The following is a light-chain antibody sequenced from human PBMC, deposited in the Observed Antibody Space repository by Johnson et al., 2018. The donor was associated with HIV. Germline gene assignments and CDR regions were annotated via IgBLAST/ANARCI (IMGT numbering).Light chain of an antibody. J-gene: IGLJ1*01. CDR1: SSNIGRNY. CDR2: DNN. V-gene: IGLV1-51*01. CDR3: GTWDSSLREV. Sequence: QLVLTQPPSVSAAPGQKVTISCSGSSSNIGRNYVSWYQQLPGTAPKLLIFDNNKRPSGIPDRFSGSKSGTSATLGITGLQTGDEADYYCGTWDSSLREVFGTGTKVTVL.